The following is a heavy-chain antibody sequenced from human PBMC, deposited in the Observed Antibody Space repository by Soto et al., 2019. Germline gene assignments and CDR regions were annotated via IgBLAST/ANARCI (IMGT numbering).Heavy chain of an antibody. CDR1: GGSISSYY. D-gene: IGHD3-3*01. CDR2: IYYSGST. CDR3: ARGGNDFWSGYYYYFDY. V-gene: IGHV4-59*01. J-gene: IGHJ4*02. Sequence: SETLSLTCTVSGGSISSYYWSWIRQPPGKGLEWIGYIYYSGSTNYNPSLKSRVTISVDTSKNQFSLKLSSVTAADTAVYYCARGGNDFWSGYYYYFDYWGQGTLVTVSS.